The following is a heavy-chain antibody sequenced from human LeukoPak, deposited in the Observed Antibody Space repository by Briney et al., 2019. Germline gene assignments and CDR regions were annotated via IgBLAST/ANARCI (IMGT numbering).Heavy chain of an antibody. Sequence: SETLSLTCTVSGGSISSSSYYWGWIRQPPGKGLEWIGSINYSGSTYNNPSLKSRVTISVDTSKNQFSLKLSSVTAADTAVYYCARYTLVVTATSFYYYYYMDVWGKGTTVTVSS. CDR2: INYSGST. CDR1: GGSISSSSYY. D-gene: IGHD2-21*02. V-gene: IGHV4-39*07. J-gene: IGHJ6*03. CDR3: ARYTLVVTATSFYYYYYMDV.